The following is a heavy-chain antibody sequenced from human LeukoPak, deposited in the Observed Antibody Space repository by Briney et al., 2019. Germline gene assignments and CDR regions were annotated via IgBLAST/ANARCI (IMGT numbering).Heavy chain of an antibody. CDR2: IYYSGST. J-gene: IGHJ4*02. D-gene: IGHD2-21*02. CDR3: ARVPQGTVTVDY. V-gene: IGHV4-59*01. Sequence: SETLSLTCTVSGGSISSYYWSWIRQPPGKGLEWIGYIYYSGSTNYNPSLKSRVTISVDTSKNQFSLELSSVTAADTAVYYCARVPQGTVTVDYWGQGTLVTVSS. CDR1: GGSISSYY.